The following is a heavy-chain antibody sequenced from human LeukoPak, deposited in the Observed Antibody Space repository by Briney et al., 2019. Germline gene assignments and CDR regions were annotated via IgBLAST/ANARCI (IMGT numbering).Heavy chain of an antibody. CDR2: ISYDGSNK. D-gene: IGHD2-2*01. CDR1: GFTFSSYA. J-gene: IGHJ4*02. Sequence: GRSLRLSCAASGFTFSSYATHWVRQAPGKGLEWVAVISYDGSNKYYADSVKGRFTISRDNSKNTLYLQMNSLRAEDTAVYYCARDRVVAPTRRRADYWGQGTLVTVSS. CDR3: ARDRVVAPTRRRADY. V-gene: IGHV3-30-3*01.